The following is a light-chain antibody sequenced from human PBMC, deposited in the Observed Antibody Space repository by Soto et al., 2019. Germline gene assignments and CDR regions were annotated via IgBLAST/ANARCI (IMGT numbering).Light chain of an antibody. CDR3: QSYDSSNPV. CDR2: EVN. V-gene: IGLV6-57*04. J-gene: IGLJ2*01. Sequence: NFMLTQPHSVSESPGKTVTISCTRSSGSIASNYVQWYQQRPGSAPTTVIYEVNQRPSGVPDRFSGSIDSSSNSASLTISGLKTEDEADYYCQSYDSSNPVFGGGTQLTVL. CDR1: SGSIASNY.